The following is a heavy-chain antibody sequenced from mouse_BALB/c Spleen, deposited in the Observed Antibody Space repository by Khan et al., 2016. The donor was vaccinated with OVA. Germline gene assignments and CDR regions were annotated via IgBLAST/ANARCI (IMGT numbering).Heavy chain of an antibody. D-gene: IGHD1-1*01. CDR1: GFTFSSFG. V-gene: IGHV5-17*02. J-gene: IGHJ3*01. Sequence: EVELVESGGGLVQPGGSRKLSCAASGFTFSSFGMHWFRQAPEKGLEWVAYISSGRSTIYYADTVKGRFTISRDHPKNTLFLQMTSLRSEDTAMYYCVRDYYGSSYVAYWGQGTLVTVSA. CDR2: ISSGRSTI. CDR3: VRDYYGSSYVAY.